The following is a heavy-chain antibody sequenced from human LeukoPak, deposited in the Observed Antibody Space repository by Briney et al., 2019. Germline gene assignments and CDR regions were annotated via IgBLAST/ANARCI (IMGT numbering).Heavy chain of an antibody. CDR2: ISYDGSNK. J-gene: IGHJ5*02. CDR1: GFTFSSYG. V-gene: IGHV3-30*18. CDR3: AKLGAAYGFDP. Sequence: PGGSLRLSCAAPGFTFSSYGMHWVRQAPGKGLEWVAVISYDGSNKYYADSVRGRFTISRDNSKNTLYLQMNSLRAEDTAVYYCAKLGAAYGFDPWGQGTLVTVSS. D-gene: IGHD6-13*01.